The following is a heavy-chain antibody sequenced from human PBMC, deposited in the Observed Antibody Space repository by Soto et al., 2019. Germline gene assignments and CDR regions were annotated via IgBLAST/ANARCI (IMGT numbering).Heavy chain of an antibody. CDR2: ISSSSSYI. CDR1: GFTFSSYS. V-gene: IGHV3-21*01. Sequence: GGSLRLSCAASGFTFSSYSMNWVRQAPGKGLEWVSSISSSSSYIYYADSVKGRFTISRDNAKNSLYLQMNSLRAEDTAVYYCAKDKVSVVVTAPFDYWGQGTLVTVSS. CDR3: AKDKVSVVVTAPFDY. D-gene: IGHD2-21*02. J-gene: IGHJ4*02.